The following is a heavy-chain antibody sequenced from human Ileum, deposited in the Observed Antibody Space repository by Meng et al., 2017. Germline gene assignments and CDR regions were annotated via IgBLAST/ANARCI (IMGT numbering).Heavy chain of an antibody. CDR1: GFTFSSYW. CDR3: ARVRIIRSRSTFDS. Sequence: GGSLRLSCAASGFTFSSYWMSWVHQAPGKGLEWVANIKRDGSETYYVDSVKGRFTISRDNAKNSLYLQMNSLRPDDTAVYYCARVRIIRSRSTFDSWGRGILVTVSS. D-gene: IGHD2-2*01. V-gene: IGHV3-7*01. J-gene: IGHJ4*02. CDR2: IKRDGSET.